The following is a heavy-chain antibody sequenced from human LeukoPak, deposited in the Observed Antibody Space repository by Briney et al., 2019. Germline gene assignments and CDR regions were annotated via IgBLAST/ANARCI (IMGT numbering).Heavy chain of an antibody. CDR3: ASGGIYYGAAFDF. CDR1: GVTFGDYA. V-gene: IGHV3-20*04. CDR2: INWNGGST. D-gene: IGHD1-26*01. J-gene: IGHJ4*02. Sequence: GGSLRLSCTTSGVTFGDYAMSWVRQAPGKGLEWVSGINWNGGSTGYADSVKGRFTISGDNAKNSLYLQMNSLRAEDTALYYCASGGIYYGAAFDFWGQGSLVTVSA.